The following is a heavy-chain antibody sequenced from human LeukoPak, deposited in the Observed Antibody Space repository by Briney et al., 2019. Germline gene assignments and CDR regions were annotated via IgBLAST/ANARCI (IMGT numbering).Heavy chain of an antibody. CDR2: IYHSGTS. V-gene: IGHV4-4*02. CDR3: VRDMGSSTSKD. Sequence: SETLSLTCTVSGGSISSNNWWNWVRQPPGKGLEWIGEIYHSGTSNYNPSLKSRVTISLDKSKNQFSLRLNSVTAADTAVYYCVRDMGSSTSKDWGQGTLVTVSS. D-gene: IGHD2-2*01. CDR1: GGSISSNNW. J-gene: IGHJ4*02.